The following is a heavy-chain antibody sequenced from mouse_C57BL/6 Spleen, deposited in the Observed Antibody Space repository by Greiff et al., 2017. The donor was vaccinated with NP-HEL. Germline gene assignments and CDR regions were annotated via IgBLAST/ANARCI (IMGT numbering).Heavy chain of an antibody. V-gene: IGHV1-26*01. D-gene: IGHD4-1*01. CDR2: INPNNGGT. Sequence: EVQLQQSGPELVKPGASVKISCKASGYTFTDYYMNWVKQSHGKSLEWIGDINPNNGGTSYNQKFKGKATLTVDKSSSTAYMELRSLTSEDSAVYYCARRWDHYWGQGTTLTVSS. J-gene: IGHJ2*01. CDR1: GYTFTDYY. CDR3: ARRWDHY.